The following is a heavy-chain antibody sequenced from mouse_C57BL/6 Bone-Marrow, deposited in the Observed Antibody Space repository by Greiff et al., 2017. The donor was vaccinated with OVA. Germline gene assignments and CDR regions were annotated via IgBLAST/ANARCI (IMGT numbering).Heavy chain of an antibody. Sequence: EVMLVESEGGLVQPGSSMKLSCTASGFTFSDYYMAWVRQVPEKGLEWVANINYDGSSTYYLDSLKSRFIISRDNAKNILYLQMSSLKSEDTATYYCARDRDYYSNYVGYFDVWGTGTTVTVSS. CDR3: ARDRDYYSNYVGYFDV. J-gene: IGHJ1*03. V-gene: IGHV5-16*01. CDR1: GFTFSDYY. D-gene: IGHD2-5*01. CDR2: INYDGSST.